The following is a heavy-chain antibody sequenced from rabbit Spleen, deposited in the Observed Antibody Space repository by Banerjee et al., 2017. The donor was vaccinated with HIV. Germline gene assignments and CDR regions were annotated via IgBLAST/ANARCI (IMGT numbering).Heavy chain of an antibody. V-gene: IGHV1S45*01. CDR1: GFSFSSSYW. CDR3: ARDPKSTDGNVWPYPEFDL. Sequence: QEQLVESGGGLVQPEGSLTLTCTASGFSFSSSYWICWVRQAPGKGLDWIACINTDSSGNTYYASWAKGRFTISKSSSTTVILQMTSLTAADTATYFCARDPKSTDGNVWPYPEFDLWGPGTLVTVS. J-gene: IGHJ4*01. CDR2: INTDSSGNT. D-gene: IGHD6-1*01.